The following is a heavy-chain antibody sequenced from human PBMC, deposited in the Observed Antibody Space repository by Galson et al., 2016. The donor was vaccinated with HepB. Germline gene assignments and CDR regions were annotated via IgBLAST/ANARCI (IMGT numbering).Heavy chain of an antibody. Sequence: SLRLSCAASGFTFSSYSMNWVRQAPGKGLEWVSSISSSGSYIYYADSVKGRFTISRDNAKNSLYLQMNSLRAEDTAVYYCARAVSWDYGDYAGYWGQGTLVTVSS. J-gene: IGHJ4*02. V-gene: IGHV3-21*01. CDR2: ISSSGSYI. CDR1: GFTFSSYS. D-gene: IGHD4-17*01. CDR3: ARAVSWDYGDYAGY.